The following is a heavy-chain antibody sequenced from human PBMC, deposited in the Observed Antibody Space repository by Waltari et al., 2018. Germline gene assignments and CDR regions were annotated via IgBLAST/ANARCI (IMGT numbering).Heavy chain of an antibody. CDR1: GFALSSYD. V-gene: IGHV3-13*01. J-gene: IGHJ4*01. CDR2: IGTADDT. Sequence: VQLVESGGGLVPPGGSLRLSCAASGFALSSYDMHWVRQATGKGLEWVSSIGTADDTYHSGSVKGRFTISRENAKNSLHLQMNALRAEDTAVYYCARGGTVTDFDYWGHGTLVIVSS. CDR3: ARGGTVTDFDY. D-gene: IGHD4-17*01.